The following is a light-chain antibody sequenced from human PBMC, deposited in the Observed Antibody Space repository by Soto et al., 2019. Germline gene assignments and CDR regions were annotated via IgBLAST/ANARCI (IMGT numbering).Light chain of an antibody. V-gene: IGLV7-43*01. Sequence: QTVVTQEPSLTVSPGETVTLTCASSTGAVTSGYYPNWFQQKPGQAPRALIYSTSNKYSWTPARFSGSLLGGKAALTLSGVQPEDEAEYYCLLYYGGQLGVFGGGTKLTVL. J-gene: IGLJ2*01. CDR2: STS. CDR3: LLYYGGQLGV. CDR1: TGAVTSGYY.